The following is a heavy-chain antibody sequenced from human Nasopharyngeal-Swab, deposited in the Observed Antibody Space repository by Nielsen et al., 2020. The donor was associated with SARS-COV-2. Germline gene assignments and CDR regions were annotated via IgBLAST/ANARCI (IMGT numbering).Heavy chain of an antibody. V-gene: IGHV4-61*01. CDR1: GGSVSSGSYY. CDR2: IYYSGST. Sequence: ETLSLTCTVSGGSVSSGSYYWSWIRQPPGKGLEWIGYIYYSGSTNYNPSLKSRVTISVDTSKNQFSLKLSSVTAADTAVYYCARDASNYGDYYYYGMDVWGQGTTVTVSS. J-gene: IGHJ6*02. CDR3: ARDASNYGDYYYYGMDV. D-gene: IGHD4-11*01.